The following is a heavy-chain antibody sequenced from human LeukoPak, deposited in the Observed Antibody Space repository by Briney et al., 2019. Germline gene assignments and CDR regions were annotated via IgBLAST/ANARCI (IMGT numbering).Heavy chain of an antibody. Sequence: ASVKVSCKASGYTFISYGINWVRQAPGQGLEWMGWISVYNGNTNYARKLRGRVTMTTDISTSIVYMELRSLRSDDTAVYYCARGPRFGELSSWFDPWGQGTLVTVSS. CDR3: ARGPRFGELSSWFDP. V-gene: IGHV1-18*01. J-gene: IGHJ5*02. CDR1: GYTFISYG. D-gene: IGHD3-10*01. CDR2: ISVYNGNT.